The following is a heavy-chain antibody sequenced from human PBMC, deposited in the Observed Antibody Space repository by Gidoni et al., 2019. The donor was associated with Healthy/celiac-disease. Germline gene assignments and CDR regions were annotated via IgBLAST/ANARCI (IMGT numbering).Heavy chain of an antibody. CDR2: ISSSSSYI. CDR3: ARDGLGMYYFDY. J-gene: IGHJ4*02. D-gene: IGHD7-27*01. Sequence: EVQLVESGGGLVKPGGSLRLSCAASGFTFSSYSMTWVRQAPGKGLEWVSSISSSSSYIYYADSVKGRFTISRDNAKNSLYLQMNSLRAEDTAVYYCARDGLGMYYFDYWGQGTLVTVSS. V-gene: IGHV3-21*01. CDR1: GFTFSSYS.